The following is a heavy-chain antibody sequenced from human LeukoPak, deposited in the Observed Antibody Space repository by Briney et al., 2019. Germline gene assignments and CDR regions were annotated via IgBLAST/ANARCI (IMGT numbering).Heavy chain of an antibody. Sequence: GGSLRLSCAAFGFTFSSYWMHWVRQAPGKGLVWVSRINSDGSSTSYADSVKGRFTISRDNAKNTLYLQMNSLRAEDTAVYYCARDPLDGYSSGWYYFDYWGQGTLVTVSS. CDR1: GFTFSSYW. CDR2: INSDGSST. D-gene: IGHD6-19*01. CDR3: ARDPLDGYSSGWYYFDY. J-gene: IGHJ4*02. V-gene: IGHV3-74*01.